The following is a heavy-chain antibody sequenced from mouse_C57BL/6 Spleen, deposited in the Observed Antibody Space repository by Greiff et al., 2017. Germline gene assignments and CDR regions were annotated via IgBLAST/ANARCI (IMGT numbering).Heavy chain of an antibody. D-gene: IGHD2-3*01. CDR2: IYPSDSET. Sequence: QVHVKQPGAELVRPGSSVKLSCKASGYTFTSYWMDWVKQRPGQGLEWIGNIYPSDSETHYNQKFKDKATLTVDKSSSTAYMQLSSLTSEDSAVYYCALDGPFAYWGQGTLVTVSA. CDR3: ALDGPFAY. J-gene: IGHJ3*01. CDR1: GYTFTSYW. V-gene: IGHV1-61*01.